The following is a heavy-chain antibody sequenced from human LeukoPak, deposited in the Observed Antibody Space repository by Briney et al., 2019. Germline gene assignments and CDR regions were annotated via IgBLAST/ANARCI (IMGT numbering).Heavy chain of an antibody. CDR1: GGSISSITYY. CDR2: MYYSGTT. D-gene: IGHD6-6*01. CDR3: ATGTGMTPRPVDY. J-gene: IGHJ4*01. Sequence: TSETLSLTCKVSGGSISSITYYWGWLRQPPGKGPEWIGSMYYSGTTSYNPSLKSRVTISLDTSRTQVSLNVSSVTAADTAVYFCATGTGMTPRPVDYWGQGTLVTVSS. V-gene: IGHV4-39*07.